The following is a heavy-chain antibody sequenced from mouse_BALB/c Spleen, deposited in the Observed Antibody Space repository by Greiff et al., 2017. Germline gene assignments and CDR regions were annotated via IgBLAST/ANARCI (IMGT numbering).Heavy chain of an antibody. V-gene: IGHV1-7*01. CDR2: INPSTGYT. Sequence: VQGVESGAELAKPGASVKMSCKASGYTFTSYWMHWVKQRPGQGLEWIGYINPSTGYTEYNQKFKDKATLTADKSSSTAYMQLSSLTSEDSAVYYCARAPAFAYWGQGTLVTVSA. J-gene: IGHJ3*01. CDR3: ARAPAFAY. CDR1: GYTFTSYW.